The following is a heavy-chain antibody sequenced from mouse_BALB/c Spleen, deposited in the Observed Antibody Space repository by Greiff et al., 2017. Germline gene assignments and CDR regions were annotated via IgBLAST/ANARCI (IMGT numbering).Heavy chain of an antibody. Sequence: QVHVKQSGAELVRPGTSVKVSCKASGYAFTNYLIEWVKQRPGQGLEWIGVINPGSGGTNYNEKFKGKATLTADKSSSTAYMQLSSLTSDDSAVYFCARGGNYRYDEGNYWGQGTTLTVSS. J-gene: IGHJ2*01. CDR2: INPGSGGT. CDR1: GYAFTNYL. V-gene: IGHV1-54*01. D-gene: IGHD2-14*01. CDR3: ARGGNYRYDEGNY.